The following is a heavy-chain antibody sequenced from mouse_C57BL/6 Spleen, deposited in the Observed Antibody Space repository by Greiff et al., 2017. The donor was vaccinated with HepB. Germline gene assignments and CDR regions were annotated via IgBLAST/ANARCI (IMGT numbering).Heavy chain of an antibody. D-gene: IGHD1-1*01. CDR3: ARLDYYGSSSYAMDY. CDR2: IHPNSGST. CDR1: GYTFTSYW. V-gene: IGHV1-64*01. Sequence: QVQLKQSGAELVKPGASVKLSCKASGYTFTSYWMHWVKQRPGQGLEWIGMIHPNSGSTNYNEKFKSKATLTVDKSSSTAYMQLSSLTSEDSAVYYCARLDYYGSSSYAMDYWGQGTSVTVSS. J-gene: IGHJ4*01.